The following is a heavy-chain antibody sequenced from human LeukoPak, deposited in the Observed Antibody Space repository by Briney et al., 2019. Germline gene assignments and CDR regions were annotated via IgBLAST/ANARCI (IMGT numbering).Heavy chain of an antibody. V-gene: IGHV1-8*01. CDR3: ARMRSSPMVRGVLRRFDP. D-gene: IGHD3-10*01. CDR2: MNPNSGNT. Sequence: GASVKVSCKASGYTFTSYDINWVRQATGQGLEWMGWMNPNSGNTGYAQKFQGRVTMTRNTSISTAYMELSSLRSEDTAVYYCARMRSSPMVRGVLRRFDPWGQGTLVTVSS. CDR1: GYTFTSYD. J-gene: IGHJ5*02.